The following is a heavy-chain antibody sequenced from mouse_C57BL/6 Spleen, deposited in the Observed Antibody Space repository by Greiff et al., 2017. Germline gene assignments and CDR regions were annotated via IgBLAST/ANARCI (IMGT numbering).Heavy chain of an antibody. CDR1: GYTFTSYW. Sequence: VQLQQPGAELVKPGASVKLSCKASGYTFTSYWMHWVKQSHGKSLEWIGYINPNNGGTSYNQKFKGKATLTVNKSSSTAYMELRSLTSEDSAVYYCAREGTGAFAYWGQGTTLTVSS. V-gene: IGHV1-22*01. J-gene: IGHJ2*01. D-gene: IGHD4-1*01. CDR2: INPNNGGT. CDR3: AREGTGAFAY.